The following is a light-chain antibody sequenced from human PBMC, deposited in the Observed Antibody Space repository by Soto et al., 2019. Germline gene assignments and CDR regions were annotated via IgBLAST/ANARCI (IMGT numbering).Light chain of an antibody. Sequence: SYVVTQPPSVSVAPGQTAKITCGGNNIGSKSVHWYQQRPGQAPVLVIYDDSDRPSGIPDRFSGSNSGNTATVTISSVEAGDEADYYCQVWDNLSDHWVFGGGTKLTVL. CDR2: DDS. CDR3: QVWDNLSDHWV. V-gene: IGLV3-21*02. CDR1: NIGSKS. J-gene: IGLJ3*02.